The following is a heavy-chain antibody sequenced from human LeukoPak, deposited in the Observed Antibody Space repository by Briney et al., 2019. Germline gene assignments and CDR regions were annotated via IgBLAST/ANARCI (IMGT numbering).Heavy chain of an antibody. CDR1: GFTVSSNY. Sequence: GGSLRLSFAASGFTVSSNYMSWVRQAPGKGLEWVSVIYSGGSTYYADSVKGRFTISRDNSKNTLYLQMNSLRAEDTAVYYCARDELHTGTYFPFDYWGQGTLVTVSS. V-gene: IGHV3-66*01. D-gene: IGHD1-26*01. CDR2: IYSGGST. CDR3: ARDELHTGTYFPFDY. J-gene: IGHJ4*02.